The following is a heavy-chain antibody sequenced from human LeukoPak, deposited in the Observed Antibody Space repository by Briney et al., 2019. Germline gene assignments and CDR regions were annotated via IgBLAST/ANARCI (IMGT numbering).Heavy chain of an antibody. CDR2: ITSSSNYI. D-gene: IGHD1-26*01. Sequence: GGSLRLSCAASGFTFSGYSMNWVRQAPGKGLEWVSSITSSSNYIYYADSLKGRFSISRDNAKNSLYLQMNSLRAEDTAVYYCARDLLGWELHYFDYWGQGTLVTVSS. CDR1: GFTFSGYS. CDR3: ARDLLGWELHYFDY. V-gene: IGHV3-21*01. J-gene: IGHJ4*02.